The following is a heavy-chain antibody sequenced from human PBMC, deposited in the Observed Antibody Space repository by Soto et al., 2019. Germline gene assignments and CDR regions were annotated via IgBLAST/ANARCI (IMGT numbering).Heavy chain of an antibody. V-gene: IGHV1-69*01. CDR2: IIPILGTA. CDR1: GGTFSSYA. J-gene: IGHJ3*02. CDR3: ARDRVRGYDILTGPMGYDAFDI. Sequence: QVQLVQSGAEVKKPESSVKVSCKASGGTFSSYAISWVRQDPGPGLEWIGGIIPILGTAHYAQKLQGRVTITADESTGAAYIELISLRSEDTAVYYCARDRVRGYDILTGPMGYDAFDIWGQGTMVTVSS. D-gene: IGHD3-9*01.